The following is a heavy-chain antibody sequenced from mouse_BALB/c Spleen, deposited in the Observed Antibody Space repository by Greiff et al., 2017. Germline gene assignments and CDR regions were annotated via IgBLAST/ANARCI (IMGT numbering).Heavy chain of an antibody. Sequence: VQLKESGTVLARPGASVKMSCKASGYTFTSYWMHWVKQRPGQGLEWIGAIYPGNSDTSYNQKFNGKAKLTVDTSTSTAYMELSSLTNEDSAVYYCTRGYYYGSSYPFFDYWGQGTTLTVSA. D-gene: IGHD1-1*01. V-gene: IGHV1-5*01. J-gene: IGHJ2*01. CDR2: IYPGNSDT. CDR3: TRGYYYGSSYPFFDY. CDR1: GYTFTSYW.